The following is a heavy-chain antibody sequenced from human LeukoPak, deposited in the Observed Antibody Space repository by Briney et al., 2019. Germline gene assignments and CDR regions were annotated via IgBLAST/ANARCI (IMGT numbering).Heavy chain of an antibody. CDR1: GFPFSDYV. Sequence: GGSLRLSCAASGFPFSDYVMHWVRQAPGKGLEWVAVIRYDGNNKYYADSVKGRFTISRDNAKNTLYLQMNSLRVEDTAVYYCARGTTMTITWGQGTLVTVSS. J-gene: IGHJ5*02. D-gene: IGHD3-22*01. CDR2: IRYDGNNK. CDR3: ARGTTMTIT. V-gene: IGHV3-33*01.